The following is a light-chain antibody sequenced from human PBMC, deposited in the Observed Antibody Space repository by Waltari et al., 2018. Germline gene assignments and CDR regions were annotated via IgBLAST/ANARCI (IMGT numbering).Light chain of an antibody. CDR2: GNS. CDR3: QSYDSSLSGPRV. CDR1: SSNIGDGYD. J-gene: IGLJ3*02. V-gene: IGLV1-40*01. Sequence: QSVLTQPPSVSGAPGQRVTISCTGSSSNIGDGYDVHWYQQLPVTAPKLLIYGNSNRPSGVPDRFSGSKSGTSASLAITGLQAEDEADYYCQSYDSSLSGPRVFGGGTKLTVL.